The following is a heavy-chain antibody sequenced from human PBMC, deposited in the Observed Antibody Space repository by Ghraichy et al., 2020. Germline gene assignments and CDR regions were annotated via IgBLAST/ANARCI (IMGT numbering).Heavy chain of an antibody. V-gene: IGHV3-15*01. D-gene: IGHD6-19*01. Sequence: GGSLRLSCAASGLTFRNAWMSWVRQAPGKGLEWVGRIKSKKDGETTEYAAPVKGRFTISRDDSRNTLYLQMNSLQIEDTAVYYCTTGAPVAGALFDYWGQGTLVTVSS. CDR2: IKSKKDGETT. J-gene: IGHJ4*02. CDR1: GLTFRNAW. CDR3: TTGAPVAGALFDY.